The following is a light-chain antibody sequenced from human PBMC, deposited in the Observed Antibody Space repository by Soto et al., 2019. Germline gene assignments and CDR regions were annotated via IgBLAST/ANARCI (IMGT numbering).Light chain of an antibody. CDR3: QQRSNWPSFT. CDR1: QSVSSY. J-gene: IGKJ3*01. CDR2: DAS. V-gene: IGKV3-11*01. Sequence: EIVLTQSPATLSLSPGERATLSCRASQSVSSYLAWYQQKPGQAPRLLIYDASNRATGVPARFSGSGSATDFTLTISSLAPEDFAVYYCQQRSNWPSFTFGPGTKVDIK.